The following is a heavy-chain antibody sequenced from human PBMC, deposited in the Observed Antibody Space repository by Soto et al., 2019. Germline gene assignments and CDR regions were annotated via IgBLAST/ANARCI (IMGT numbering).Heavy chain of an antibody. D-gene: IGHD4-17*01. CDR1: GFTFTTYA. CDR2: ISYDGNNN. Sequence: QMQLVESGGGVVQPGRSLRLSCAASGFTFTTYAMHWVRQTPGKGLEWVAIISYDGNNNIHADSVKGRFTISRDNSKNTVFLQMNSLRAEDTAAYYCTRGLRYGDHGGHYFDLWGQGTLVTVST. V-gene: IGHV3-30*04. J-gene: IGHJ4*02. CDR3: TRGLRYGDHGGHYFDL.